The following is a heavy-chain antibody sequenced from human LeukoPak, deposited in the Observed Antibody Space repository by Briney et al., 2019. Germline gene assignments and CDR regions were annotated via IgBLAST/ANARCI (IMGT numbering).Heavy chain of an antibody. Sequence: GGSLRLSCAASGFAFSSYGMHWVRQAPGKGLEWISAKSGSGGGTYYADSVKGRFTISRDNSKNTLYLQMNSLRGDDTAVYYCAKAAEVATISTAFDFWGQGTLVTVSS. D-gene: IGHD5-24*01. V-gene: IGHV3-23*01. CDR3: AKAAEVATISTAFDF. J-gene: IGHJ4*02. CDR1: GFAFSSYG. CDR2: KSGSGGGT.